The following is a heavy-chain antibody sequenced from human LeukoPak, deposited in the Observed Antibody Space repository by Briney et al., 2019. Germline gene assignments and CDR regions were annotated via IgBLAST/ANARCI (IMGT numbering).Heavy chain of an antibody. D-gene: IGHD2-2*01. Sequence: SETLSLTCAVYGGSFSGYYWSWIRQPPGKGLEWIGEINHSGSTNYNPSSKSRVTISVDTSKNQFSLKLSSVTAADTAVYYCARGGDIVVVPAAWALDYWGQGTLVTVSS. CDR3: ARGGDIVVVPAAWALDY. CDR1: GGSFSGYY. CDR2: INHSGST. J-gene: IGHJ4*02. V-gene: IGHV4-34*01.